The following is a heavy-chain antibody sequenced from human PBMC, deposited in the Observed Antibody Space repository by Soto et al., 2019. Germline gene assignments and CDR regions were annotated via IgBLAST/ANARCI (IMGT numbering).Heavy chain of an antibody. CDR2: ISSNGGST. V-gene: IGHV3-64*01. Sequence: EVQLVESGGGLVQPRGYLRLSCAASGFTFSSYAMHWVRQAPGKGLEYVSAISSNGGSTYYANSVKGRFTISRDNSKNTLYLQMGSLRAEDMAVYYCARAEDYGDYGYWGQGTLVTVSS. D-gene: IGHD4-17*01. CDR1: GFTFSSYA. J-gene: IGHJ4*02. CDR3: ARAEDYGDYGY.